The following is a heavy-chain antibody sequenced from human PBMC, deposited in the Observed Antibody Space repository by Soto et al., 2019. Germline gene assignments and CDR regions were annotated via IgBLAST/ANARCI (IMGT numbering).Heavy chain of an antibody. V-gene: IGHV4-39*01. D-gene: IGHD3-22*01. CDR3: ARLLYDSRGYYYFDY. J-gene: IGHJ4*02. CDR2: VYYSGST. CDR1: VGSSSSSSYY. Sequence: PSETLSLTCTVSVGSSSSSSYYWGWVRQPPGKGLEWIGSVYYSGSTYDSPSLKSRITLSVDRSKSQFSLKLTSVTAADTAVYYCARLLYDSRGYYYFDYWGQGTLVTVSS.